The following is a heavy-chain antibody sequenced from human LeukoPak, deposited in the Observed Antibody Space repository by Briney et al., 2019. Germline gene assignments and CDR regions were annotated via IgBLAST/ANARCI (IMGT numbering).Heavy chain of an antibody. D-gene: IGHD2-15*01. CDR1: GFTFSSYA. CDR2: ISYDGSNK. Sequence: GGSLRLSCAASGFTFSSYAMHWVRQAPGKGLEWVAVISYDGSNKCYADSVKGRFTISRDNSKNTLYLQMNSLRAEDTAVYYCEGVAAYAFDIWGQGTMVTVSS. CDR3: EGVAAYAFDI. V-gene: IGHV3-30-3*01. J-gene: IGHJ3*02.